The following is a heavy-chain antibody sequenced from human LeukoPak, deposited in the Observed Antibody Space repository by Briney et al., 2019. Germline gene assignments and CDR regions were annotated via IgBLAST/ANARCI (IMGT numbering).Heavy chain of an antibody. D-gene: IGHD5-18*01. CDR3: TRDVGSRYGHDC. Sequence: GASVKVSCKASGYTFTAYDIHWVRQAPGQGLEWMGWINPNSGGTNYAQKFQGRVTMTRGTSISTAYMELSRLRSDDTAVYHCTRDVGSRYGHDCWGQGTLVTVSS. V-gene: IGHV1-2*02. CDR2: INPNSGGT. CDR1: GYTFTAYD. J-gene: IGHJ4*02.